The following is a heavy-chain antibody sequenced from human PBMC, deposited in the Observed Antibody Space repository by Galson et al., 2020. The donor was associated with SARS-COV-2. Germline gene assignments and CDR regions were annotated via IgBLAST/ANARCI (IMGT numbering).Heavy chain of an antibody. CDR3: ARGEVQTLDY. CDR2: IIHIFDPA. J-gene: IGHJ4*02. Sequence: SVKVSCKASGGSFSGYDINWVRQAPGQGLEWMGGIIHIFDPAKYAQKFQGRVTITADESATTAYMELTSLRSEDTAVYFCARGEVQTLDYWGQGTLVTVSS. CDR1: GGSFSGYD. D-gene: IGHD3-16*01. V-gene: IGHV1-69*13.